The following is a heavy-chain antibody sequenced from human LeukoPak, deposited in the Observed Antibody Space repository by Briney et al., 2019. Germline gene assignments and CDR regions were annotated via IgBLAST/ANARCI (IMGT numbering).Heavy chain of an antibody. D-gene: IGHD5-18*01. J-gene: IGHJ4*02. Sequence: GASVKVSCKASGYTFTAYYMHWVRQAPGQGLEWMGWINPNTGGTNYAQKFQGRVTMTRATSISTAYMELSSPTSDDTAVYYCARDDSFQFDSWGQGTLVTVSS. V-gene: IGHV1-2*02. CDR2: INPNTGGT. CDR3: ARDDSFQFDS. CDR1: GYTFTAYY.